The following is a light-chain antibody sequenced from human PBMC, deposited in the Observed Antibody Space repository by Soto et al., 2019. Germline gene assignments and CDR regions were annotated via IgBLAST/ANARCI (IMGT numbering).Light chain of an antibody. Sequence: SSELTQPPSVSVSPGQTASITCSGDKLGDKYACWYQQKPGQSPVLVIYQDSKRPSGIPERFSGSNSGNTATLTISGTQGMDEADYYCQAWDSSVVFGGGTKLTVL. CDR2: QDS. CDR3: QAWDSSVV. CDR1: KLGDKY. V-gene: IGLV3-1*01. J-gene: IGLJ2*01.